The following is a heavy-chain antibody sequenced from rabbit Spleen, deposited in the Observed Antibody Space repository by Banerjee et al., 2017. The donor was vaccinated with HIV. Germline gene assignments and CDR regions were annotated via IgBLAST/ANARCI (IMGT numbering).Heavy chain of an antibody. CDR1: GFSFSNSYY. D-gene: IGHD8-1*01. V-gene: IGHV1S45*01. J-gene: IGHJ6*01. CDR3: ARDTGTSFSTYGMDL. CDR2: IYGGSGGST. Sequence: QEQLEESGGDPVKPGASLTLTCTASGFSFSNSYYMCWVRQAPGKGLECIACIYGGSGGSTWYASWAKGRFTISKTSSTTVTLQMTSLTAADTATYFCARDTGTSFSTYGMDLWGPGTLVTVS.